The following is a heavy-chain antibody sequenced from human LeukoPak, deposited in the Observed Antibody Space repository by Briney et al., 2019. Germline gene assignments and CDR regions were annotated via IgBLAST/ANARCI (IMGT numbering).Heavy chain of an antibody. J-gene: IGHJ4*02. D-gene: IGHD6-13*01. CDR3: AKDSFPEYSSSWVDY. CDR1: GFTFDDYA. V-gene: IGHV3-9*01. CDR2: ISWNSGSI. Sequence: GGSLRLSCAASGFTFDDYAMHWVRQAPGKGVEWVSGISWNSGSIGYADSVKGRFTISRDNAKNSLYLQMNSLRAEDTALYYCAKDSFPEYSSSWVDYWGQGTLVTVSS.